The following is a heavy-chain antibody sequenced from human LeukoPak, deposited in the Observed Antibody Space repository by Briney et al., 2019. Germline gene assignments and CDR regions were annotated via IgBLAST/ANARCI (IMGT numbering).Heavy chain of an antibody. D-gene: IGHD6-19*01. CDR1: GFSFSTYG. Sequence: GKSLRLSCSASGFSFSTYGMHWVRKAPGKGQEKVAVVWYDGNNKYYADSVKGRFTVSRDNFKNTVYLQMNGLRVEDTAIYYCARYNSGNFFDYWGQGTLVTVSS. CDR2: VWYDGNNK. CDR3: ARYNSGNFFDY. J-gene: IGHJ4*02. V-gene: IGHV3-33*01.